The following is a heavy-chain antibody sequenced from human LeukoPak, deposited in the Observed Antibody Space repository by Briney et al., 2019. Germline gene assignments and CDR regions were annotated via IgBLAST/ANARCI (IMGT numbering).Heavy chain of an antibody. J-gene: IGHJ6*02. D-gene: IGHD3-10*01. Sequence: GGSPRLSCAASGFTVSSNYMSWVRQAPGKGLEWVSVIYSGGSTYYADSVKGRFTISRDNSKNTLYLQMNSLRAEDTAVYYCARDLLWFGESNYYYYGMDVWGQGTTVTVSS. CDR3: ARDLLWFGESNYYYYGMDV. V-gene: IGHV3-53*01. CDR1: GFTVSSNY. CDR2: IYSGGST.